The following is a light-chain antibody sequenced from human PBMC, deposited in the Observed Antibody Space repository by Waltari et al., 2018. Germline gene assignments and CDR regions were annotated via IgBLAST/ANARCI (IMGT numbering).Light chain of an antibody. Sequence: QSALTQPASVSGSPGQSITLPCTGPSSDVRSYNYVSWYQQYPGKAPKLLIYAVTQRPSGVSDRFSGSKSGNTASLTISGLQAEDEADYYCCSYAGDSLYVFGTGTTVTV. J-gene: IGLJ1*01. CDR2: AVT. CDR1: SSDVRSYNY. V-gene: IGLV2-23*02. CDR3: CSYAGDSLYV.